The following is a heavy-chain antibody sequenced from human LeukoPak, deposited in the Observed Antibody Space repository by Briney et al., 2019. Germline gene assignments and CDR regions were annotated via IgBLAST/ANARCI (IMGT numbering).Heavy chain of an antibody. CDR1: GYSISSGTYY. CDR2: FYTSGST. Sequence: PSGTLSLTCAVSGYSISSGTYYWSWIRHPAGKGLEWIGRFYTSGSTNYNPSLKSRVTISVDTSKNQFSLKLSSVTAADTAVYYCARAVSGYDLFDYWGQGTLVTVSS. CDR3: ARAVSGYDLFDY. D-gene: IGHD5-12*01. V-gene: IGHV4-61*02. J-gene: IGHJ4*02.